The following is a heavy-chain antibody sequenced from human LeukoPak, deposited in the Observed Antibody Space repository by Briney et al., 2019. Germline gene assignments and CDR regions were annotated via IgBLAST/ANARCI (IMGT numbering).Heavy chain of an antibody. CDR3: AREGSSGPYGMDV. Sequence: PGGSLRLSCAASGFTFSSYSMNWVRQAPGKGLEWVSYISSSSSTIYYADSVKGRFTISRDNAKNSLYLHVNSLRAEDTAVYYCAREGSSGPYGMDVWGQGTTVTVSS. CDR1: GFTFSSYS. V-gene: IGHV3-48*04. J-gene: IGHJ6*02. D-gene: IGHD6-19*01. CDR2: ISSSSSTI.